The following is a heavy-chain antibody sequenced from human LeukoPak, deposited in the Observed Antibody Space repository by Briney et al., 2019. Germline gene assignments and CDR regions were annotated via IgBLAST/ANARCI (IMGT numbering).Heavy chain of an antibody. J-gene: IGHJ4*02. D-gene: IGHD6-13*01. CDR2: IWPGDSDT. CDR3: ARQSSSSWPSYFVY. Sequence: GESLKISCKGSGYSFSNYWIGWVRQMPGKGLEWMGIIWPGDSDTRYSPSFQGQVTISLDKSTSTAYLQWSSLKASDTAMYYCARQSSSSWPSYFVYWGQGTLVTVSS. CDR1: GYSFSNYW. V-gene: IGHV5-51*01.